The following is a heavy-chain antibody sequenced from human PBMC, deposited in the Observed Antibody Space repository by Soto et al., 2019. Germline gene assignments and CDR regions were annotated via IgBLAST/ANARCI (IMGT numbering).Heavy chain of an antibody. CDR2: ISGSGGST. J-gene: IGHJ4*02. Sequence: EVQLLESGGGLVQPGGSLRLSCAASGFTFSSYAMSWVRQAPGKGLEWVSAISGSGGSTYYADSVKGRFTISRDNSKNTRYLQMNSLRAEDTAVYYCAKDYDIVVVPAGLSFDYWGQGTLVTVSS. CDR3: AKDYDIVVVPAGLSFDY. V-gene: IGHV3-23*01. D-gene: IGHD2-2*01. CDR1: GFTFSSYA.